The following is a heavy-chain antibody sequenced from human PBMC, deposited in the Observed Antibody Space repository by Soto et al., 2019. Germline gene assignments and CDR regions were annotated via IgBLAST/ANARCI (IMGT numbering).Heavy chain of an antibody. Sequence: GGSLRLSCAASGFHFSSYSMSWVRQAPGKGLEWVSAISGSGGSTYYADSVKGRFTISRDNSKNTLYLQMNSLRAEDTAVYYCAKVDGDYARGFDYWGQGTLVTVSS. CDR1: GFHFSSYS. D-gene: IGHD4-17*01. CDR3: AKVDGDYARGFDY. J-gene: IGHJ4*02. V-gene: IGHV3-23*01. CDR2: ISGSGGST.